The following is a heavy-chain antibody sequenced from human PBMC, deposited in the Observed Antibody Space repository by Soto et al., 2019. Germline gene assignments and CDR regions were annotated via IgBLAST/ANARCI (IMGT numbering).Heavy chain of an antibody. CDR1: RFTFDGYS. CDR2: INWDGAGT. Sequence: GGSLRLSCAASRFTFDGYSVHWVRQAPGKGLEWVSLINWDGAGTYYADSVRGRFTISRDNSKNSLYLQMNSLRTEDTALYYCVKDMAYGGNSGPFDSWGQGTLVTVSS. J-gene: IGHJ4*02. D-gene: IGHD4-17*01. V-gene: IGHV3-43*01. CDR3: VKDMAYGGNSGPFDS.